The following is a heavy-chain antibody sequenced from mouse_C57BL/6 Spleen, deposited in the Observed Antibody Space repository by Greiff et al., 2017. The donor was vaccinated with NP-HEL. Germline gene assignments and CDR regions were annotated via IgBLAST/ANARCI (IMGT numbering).Heavy chain of an antibody. CDR1: GYTFTSYW. Sequence: QVQLQQPGAELVRPGSSVKLSCKASGYTFTSYWMHWVKQRPIQGLEWIGNIDPSDSETHYNQKFKDKATLTVDKSSSTAYMQLSSLTSEDSAVYYCARDPYDYGGAWFAYWGQGTLVTVSA. J-gene: IGHJ3*01. V-gene: IGHV1-52*01. D-gene: IGHD2-4*01. CDR3: ARDPYDYGGAWFAY. CDR2: IDPSDSET.